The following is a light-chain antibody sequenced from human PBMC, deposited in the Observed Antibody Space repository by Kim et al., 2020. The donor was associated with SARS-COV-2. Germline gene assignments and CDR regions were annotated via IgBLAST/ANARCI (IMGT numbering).Light chain of an antibody. CDR3: QQSYSPPYT. Sequence: SASVGDRVSITCRASQSISNYVNWYQQKPGKAPNLLIYTASSLQSGVPSRFGGSGSGTDFTLTISSLQPEDFATYICQQSYSPPYTFGQGTKLEI. J-gene: IGKJ2*01. V-gene: IGKV1-39*01. CDR1: QSISNY. CDR2: TAS.